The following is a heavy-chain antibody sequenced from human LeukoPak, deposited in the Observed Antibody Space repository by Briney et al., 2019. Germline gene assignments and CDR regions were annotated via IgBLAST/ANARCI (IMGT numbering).Heavy chain of an antibody. CDR1: GYTSTSYY. J-gene: IGHJ4*02. V-gene: IGHV1-46*03. CDR2: INPSGGST. Sequence: GASVKVSCKASGYTSTSYYMHWVRQAPGQGLEWMGIINPSGGSTSYAQKFQGRVTMTRDTSTSTVYMELSSLRSEDTAVYYCARVGCSGGSCHTAGYYFDYWGQGTLVTVSS. D-gene: IGHD2-15*01. CDR3: ARVGCSGGSCHTAGYYFDY.